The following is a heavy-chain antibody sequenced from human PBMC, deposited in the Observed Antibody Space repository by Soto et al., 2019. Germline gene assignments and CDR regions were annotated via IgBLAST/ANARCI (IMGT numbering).Heavy chain of an antibody. Sequence: SVKVSCKASGGTFSSYTISWVRQAPGQGLEWMGRIIPILGIANYAQKFQGRVTITADKSTSTAYMELSSLRSVDTAVYYCARNRAARSPMYYYYMDVWGKGTTVTVSS. D-gene: IGHD6-6*01. CDR1: GGTFSSYT. CDR3: ARNRAARSPMYYYYMDV. J-gene: IGHJ6*03. CDR2: IIPILGIA. V-gene: IGHV1-69*02.